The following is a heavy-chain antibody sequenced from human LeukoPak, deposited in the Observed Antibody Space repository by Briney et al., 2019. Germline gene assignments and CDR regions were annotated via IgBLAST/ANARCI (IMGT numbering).Heavy chain of an antibody. Sequence: ASGTLSLTCTVSGGSISGSGYYWGWVRQPPGKGLEWIGTLYYTGSTYYNPSLKSRVTISVDTSQTQFSLKLSSVTAADTALYYCARDSGTTGEVKFDPWGQGSLVTVSS. J-gene: IGHJ5*02. D-gene: IGHD3-10*01. V-gene: IGHV4-39*07. CDR2: LYYTGST. CDR3: ARDSGTTGEVKFDP. CDR1: GGSISGSGYY.